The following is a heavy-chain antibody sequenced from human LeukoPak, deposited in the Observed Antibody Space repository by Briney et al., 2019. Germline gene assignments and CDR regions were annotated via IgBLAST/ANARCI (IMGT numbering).Heavy chain of an antibody. J-gene: IGHJ4*02. CDR2: IIPILGIA. D-gene: IGHD3-22*01. CDR3: ARSPAYFYDSSGYQGYYFDY. CDR1: GDTFSSYA. V-gene: IGHV1-69*10. Sequence: ASVKVSCKASGDTFSSYAISWVRQAPGQGLEWMGGIIPILGIANYAQKFQGRVTITADKSTSTAYMELSSLRSEDTAVYYCARSPAYFYDSSGYQGYYFDYWGQGTLVTVSS.